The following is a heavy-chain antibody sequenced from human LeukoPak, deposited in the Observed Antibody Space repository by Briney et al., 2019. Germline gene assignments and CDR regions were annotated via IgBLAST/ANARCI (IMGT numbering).Heavy chain of an antibody. CDR2: ISGSGGST. D-gene: IGHD2-15*01. J-gene: IGHJ4*02. Sequence: GSLRLSCAASGFTFSSYAMSWVRQAPGKGLEWVSAISGSGGSTYYADSVKGRFTISRDNSKNTLYLQMNSLRAEDTAVYYCASQYCSGGSCSDYWGQGTLVTVSS. CDR3: ASQYCSGGSCSDY. CDR1: GFTFSSYA. V-gene: IGHV3-23*01.